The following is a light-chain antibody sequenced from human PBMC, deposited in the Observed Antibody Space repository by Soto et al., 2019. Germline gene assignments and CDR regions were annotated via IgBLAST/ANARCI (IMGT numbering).Light chain of an antibody. CDR1: KLGDRY. Sequence: SYELTQPPSVSVSPGQTASIPCSGDKLGDRYACWYQQKPGQSPVLVIYLDTKRPSGIPERFSGSNSGNTATLTISGTQAMEEADYYCQAWDDTTGVVFGGGTKLPVL. J-gene: IGLJ2*01. CDR2: LDT. V-gene: IGLV3-1*01. CDR3: QAWDDTTGVV.